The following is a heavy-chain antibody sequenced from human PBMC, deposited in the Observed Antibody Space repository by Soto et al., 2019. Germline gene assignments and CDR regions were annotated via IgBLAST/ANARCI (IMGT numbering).Heavy chain of an antibody. D-gene: IGHD3-3*01. V-gene: IGHV3-7*01. CDR3: ARIFFGSLDTFAI. CDR2: IKQDGSEK. J-gene: IGHJ3*02. CDR1: GFTFSSYW. Sequence: GSLRLSCAASGFTFSSYWMSWVRQAPGKGLEWVANIKQDGSEKYYVDSVKGRFTISRDNAKNSLYLQMNSLRAEDTAVYYCARIFFGSLDTFAIWGQGTMVTVSS.